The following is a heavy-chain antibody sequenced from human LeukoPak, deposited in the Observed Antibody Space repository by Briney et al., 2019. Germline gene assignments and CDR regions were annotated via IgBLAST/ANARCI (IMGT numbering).Heavy chain of an antibody. CDR2: IYGSGHGDT. D-gene: IGHD7-27*01. J-gene: IGHJ4*02. CDR1: GFTFSGYT. V-gene: IGHV3-23*01. Sequence: GGSLRLSCAASGFTFSGYTMSWIRQAPGKGLEWVSGIYGSGHGDTFYADSVKGRFVISRDDSKNILFLQMDSLRAEDSAVYYYAKDIKPDGIWGIDYWGQGTLVTVSS. CDR3: AKDIKPDGIWGIDY.